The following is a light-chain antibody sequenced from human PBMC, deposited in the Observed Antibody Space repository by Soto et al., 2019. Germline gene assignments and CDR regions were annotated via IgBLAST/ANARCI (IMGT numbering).Light chain of an antibody. J-gene: IGKJ2*02. CDR2: GAS. CDR3: QQSNSFPWT. V-gene: IGKV1-12*01. Sequence: DIQMTQSPSSVSASVGDRVTITCRASQDLTIWLAWYQQKPGKAPRLLISGASSLQSGVPPRFSGSGTGTDFTLTISDLQPEDLATYFCQQSNSFPWTFGQVTKLEIK. CDR1: QDLTIW.